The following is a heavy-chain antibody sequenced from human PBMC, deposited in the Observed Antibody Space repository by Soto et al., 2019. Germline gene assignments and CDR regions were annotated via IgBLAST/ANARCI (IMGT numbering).Heavy chain of an antibody. CDR1: GASFGTYY. V-gene: IGHV4-59*01. Sequence: QVQLQESGPGLVKPSETLSLTCAVSGASFGTYYWSWIRQPPGKGLEWIGYIFYSGHLKYNPSLKGRLTIPEDPSKNQISLRLTSVTAADTAVYYGAGEGGGYRFDYWGQGTLVTVSS. CDR2: IFYSGHL. D-gene: IGHD1-26*01. J-gene: IGHJ4*02. CDR3: AGEGGGYRFDY.